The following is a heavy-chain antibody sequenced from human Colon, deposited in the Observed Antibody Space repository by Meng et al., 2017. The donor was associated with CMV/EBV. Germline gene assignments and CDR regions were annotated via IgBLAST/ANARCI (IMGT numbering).Heavy chain of an antibody. CDR2: ISWDGGTS. V-gene: IGHV3-43D*04. J-gene: IGHJ5*02. CDR3: ARGGKQLWLWGWFDP. D-gene: IGHD5-18*01. CDR1: GFTFSSYS. Sequence: GESLKISCAASGFTFSSYSMNWVRQLPGKGLEWVALISWDGGTSFYSDSVKGRFIISRDNSENSLSLQMNSLRAEDTALYYCARGGKQLWLWGWFDPWGQGTLVTVSS.